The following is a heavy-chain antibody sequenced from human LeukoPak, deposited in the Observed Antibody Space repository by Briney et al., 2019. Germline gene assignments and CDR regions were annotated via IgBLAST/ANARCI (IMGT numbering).Heavy chain of an antibody. CDR2: IYRDGGT. Sequence: GGSLRLSCAASGFAVSSNYMSWVRQAPGKGLEWVSVIYRDGGTYYADSVKGRFTISRDNSKNTLYLQMNSLRAEDTAVYYCARDSSGPGYWGQGTLVTVSS. D-gene: IGHD1-26*01. V-gene: IGHV3-53*01. CDR1: GFAVSSNY. CDR3: ARDSSGPGY. J-gene: IGHJ4*02.